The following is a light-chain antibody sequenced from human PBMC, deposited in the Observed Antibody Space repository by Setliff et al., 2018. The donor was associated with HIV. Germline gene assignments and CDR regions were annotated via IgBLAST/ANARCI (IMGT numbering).Light chain of an antibody. J-gene: IGLJ2*01. V-gene: IGLV2-8*01. Sequence: QSALTQPPSASGSPGQSVTISCTGTSSDVGGYNYVSWHQQHPGKAPQVMIYEVNKRPSGVPDRFSGSKSGNTASLTVSGLQADDEADYYCSSYAGSNNMIFGGGTK. CDR1: SSDVGGYNY. CDR3: SSYAGSNNMI. CDR2: EVN.